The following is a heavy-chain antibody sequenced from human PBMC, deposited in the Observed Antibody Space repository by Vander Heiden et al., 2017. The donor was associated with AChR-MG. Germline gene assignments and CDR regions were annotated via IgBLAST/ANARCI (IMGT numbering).Heavy chain of an antibody. V-gene: IGHV3-23*01. Sequence: EVQLLESGGGLVQPGGSLRLSCAASGFTFNKYAMSWVRQAPGKGLEWVSAISGSGGSTYYADSVKGRFTISRDNSKNTLYLQMNSLRVEDTAIYFCAKWAEMSTIEDAFDIWGHGTMVAVSS. J-gene: IGHJ3*02. CDR3: AKWAEMSTIEDAFDI. CDR2: ISGSGGST. CDR1: GFTFNKYA. D-gene: IGHD1-1*01.